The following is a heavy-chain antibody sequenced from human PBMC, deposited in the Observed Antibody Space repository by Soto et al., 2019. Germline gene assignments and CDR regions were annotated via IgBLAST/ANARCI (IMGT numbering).Heavy chain of an antibody. D-gene: IGHD3-22*01. J-gene: IGHJ4*02. CDR1: GYTFTSYY. CDR2: INPSGGST. CDR3: ARPYYYDSSGYYFDY. V-gene: IGHV1-46*01. Sequence: ASVKVSCKASGYTFTSYYMHWVRQAPGQGLEWMGIINPSGGSTSYAQKFQGRVTMTRDTSTSTVYMELSSLGSEDTAVYYCARPYYYDSSGYYFDYWGQGTLVTVSS.